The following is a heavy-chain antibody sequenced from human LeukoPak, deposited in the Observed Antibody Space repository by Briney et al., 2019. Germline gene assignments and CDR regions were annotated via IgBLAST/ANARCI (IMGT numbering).Heavy chain of an antibody. D-gene: IGHD3-9*01. Sequence: SETLSLTCSVSGASMSGYYWSWIRQPPGKGLEYIGNIFYIGTTNYNPSLKSRVTISVDTSKNQFTLKLSSVTAADTAVYYCARALFPSRFYDILTGYHHFDYWGQGTLVTVSS. CDR3: ARALFPSRFYDILTGYHHFDY. V-gene: IGHV4-59*01. CDR1: GASMSGYY. J-gene: IGHJ4*02. CDR2: IFYIGTT.